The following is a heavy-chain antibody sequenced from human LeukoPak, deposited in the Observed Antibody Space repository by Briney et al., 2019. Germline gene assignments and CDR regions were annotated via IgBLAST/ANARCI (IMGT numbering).Heavy chain of an antibody. D-gene: IGHD3-10*01. CDR2: INHSGST. Sequence: SETLSLTCTVSGGSISSSSYYWSWIRQPPGKGLEWIGEINHSGSTNYNPSLKSRVTISVDTSKNQFSLKLSSVTAADTAVYYCARTPGGHYYGSGSYGYWGQGTLVTVSS. V-gene: IGHV4-39*07. CDR1: GGSISSSSYY. J-gene: IGHJ4*02. CDR3: ARTPGGHYYGSGSYGY.